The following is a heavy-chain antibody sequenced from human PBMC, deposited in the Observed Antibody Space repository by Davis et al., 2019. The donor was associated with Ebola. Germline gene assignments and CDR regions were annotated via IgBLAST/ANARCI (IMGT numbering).Heavy chain of an antibody. CDR2: ISRSGITT. CDR1: GFTFSSYA. Sequence: GESLKISCAASGFTFSSYALNWVRQAPGKGLEWVSSISRSGITTYYTDSVKGRFTISRDNSKDTLYLQMNSLSAEDTAVYFSAKEGVRASGYFHPGYSFYYLDVWGKGTTVSVSS. D-gene: IGHD3-3*01. V-gene: IGHV3-23*01. CDR3: AKEGVRASGYFHPGYSFYYLDV. J-gene: IGHJ6*03.